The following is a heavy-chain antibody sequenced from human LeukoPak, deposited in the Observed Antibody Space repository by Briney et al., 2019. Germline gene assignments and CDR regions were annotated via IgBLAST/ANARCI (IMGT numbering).Heavy chain of an antibody. D-gene: IGHD2-8*01. CDR3: TRDFYCTNGVCYTTEWDC. Sequence: GRSLRLSCTASGFTFGDYAMSWVRQAPGKGLEWVGFIRSKAYGGTTEYAASVKGRFTISRDDSKSIAYLQMNSLKTEDTAVYYCTRDFYCTNGVCYTTEWDCWGQGTLVTVSS. CDR1: GFTFGDYA. J-gene: IGHJ4*02. V-gene: IGHV3-49*04. CDR2: IRSKAYGGTT.